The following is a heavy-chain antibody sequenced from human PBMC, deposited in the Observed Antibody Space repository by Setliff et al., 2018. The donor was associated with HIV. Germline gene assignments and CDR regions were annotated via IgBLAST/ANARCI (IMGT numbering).Heavy chain of an antibody. CDR1: GGTFSSFA. CDR2: IMPIFGSA. J-gene: IGHJ4*02. CDR3: ARRTGGSGSPLLW. Sequence: SVKVSCKASGGTFSSFAISWVRQAPGQGLEWMGGIMPIFGSANYAQKFQGRVTITADASTSTAYMELNSLTPEDTAVYYCARRTGGSGSPLLWWGQGSLVTVSS. V-gene: IGHV1-69*13. D-gene: IGHD1-26*01.